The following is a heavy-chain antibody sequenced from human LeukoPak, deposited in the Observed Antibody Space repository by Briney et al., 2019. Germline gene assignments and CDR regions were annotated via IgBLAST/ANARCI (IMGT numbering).Heavy chain of an antibody. D-gene: IGHD3-10*01. CDR2: LHPEDREV. J-gene: IGHJ4*02. CDR1: GDTLTEIS. CDR3: AAEGQRLLGY. V-gene: IGHV1-24*01. Sequence: ASVKVSCKASGDTLTEISIHWVRQTPGKGLEWMGGLHPEDREVIYAQKFQGRVTMTEDSSTDTAYMDLRSLRSEDTAVYYCAAEGQRLLGYWGQGTLVTVSS.